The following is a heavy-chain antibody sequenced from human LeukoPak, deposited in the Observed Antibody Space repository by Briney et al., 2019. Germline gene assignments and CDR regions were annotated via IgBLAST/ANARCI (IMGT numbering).Heavy chain of an antibody. J-gene: IGHJ6*02. Sequence: SVKVSCKASGGTFSSYAISWVRQAPGQGLEWMGGIIPIFGTANYAQKFQGRVTITADESTSTAYMELSSLRSEDTAVYYCARQGYSSSWYHYYYYGMDVRGQGTTVTVSS. D-gene: IGHD6-13*01. CDR2: IIPIFGTA. CDR1: GGTFSSYA. CDR3: ARQGYSSSWYHYYYYGMDV. V-gene: IGHV1-69*01.